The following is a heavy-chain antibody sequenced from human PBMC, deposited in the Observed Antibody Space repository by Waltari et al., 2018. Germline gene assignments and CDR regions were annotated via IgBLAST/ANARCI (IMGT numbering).Heavy chain of an antibody. J-gene: IGHJ5*01. CDR2: IYPDYSGA. D-gene: IGHD6-19*01. V-gene: IGHV5-51*01. Sequence: VQLVQSGPEMKKPGESLKISCKGSGYSFPIHWIGWVRQMPGKGLEWMGIIYPDYSGAAYSPSFQGQVTFSVDKSITTTYLQWTSLKASDTAVYYCVRQNRASGWADSWGQGTQVTVSS. CDR1: GYSFPIHW. CDR3: VRQNRASGWADS.